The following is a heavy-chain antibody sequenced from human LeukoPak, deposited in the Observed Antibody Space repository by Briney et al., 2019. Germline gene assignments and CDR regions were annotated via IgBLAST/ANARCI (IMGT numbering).Heavy chain of an antibody. V-gene: IGHV4-59*01. CDR3: ARSYWNYVNY. Sequence: PSETLSLTRTVSASISSYYWSWIRQPPGKGLEWIGYIYYTGSTNYNPSLKSRVTISLDTSKNQLSLELSSVTAADTAVYYCARSYWNYVNYWGQGTQVTVSS. D-gene: IGHD1-7*01. CDR1: ASISSYY. CDR2: IYYTGST. J-gene: IGHJ4*02.